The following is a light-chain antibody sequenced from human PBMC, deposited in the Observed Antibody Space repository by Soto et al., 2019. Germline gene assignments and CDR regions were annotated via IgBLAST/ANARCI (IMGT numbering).Light chain of an antibody. CDR3: QTWGTGIRV. J-gene: IGLJ3*02. Sequence: QPVLTQSPSASASLGDSVKLTCTLSSGHSNYAIAWHQLQPEKGPRYLMKVNSDGSHIKGDGIPDRFSGSSSGAERYLTISSLQIEDEADYYCQTWGTGIRVFGGGTKVTVL. CDR2: VNSDGSH. CDR1: SGHSNYA. V-gene: IGLV4-69*01.